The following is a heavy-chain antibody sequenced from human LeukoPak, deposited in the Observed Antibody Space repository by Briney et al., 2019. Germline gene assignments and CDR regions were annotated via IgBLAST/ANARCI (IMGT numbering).Heavy chain of an antibody. CDR3: ARRTYRGYAFDI. V-gene: IGHV4-38-2*01. J-gene: IGHJ3*02. CDR1: GYSISSGYY. D-gene: IGHD4-11*01. Sequence: SETLSLTCAVSGYSISSGYYWGWIRQPPGKGLEWIGSIYHSGSTYYNPSLKSRVTISADTSKNQFSLKLSSVTAADTAVYYCARRTYRGYAFDIWGQGTMVTVSS. CDR2: IYHSGST.